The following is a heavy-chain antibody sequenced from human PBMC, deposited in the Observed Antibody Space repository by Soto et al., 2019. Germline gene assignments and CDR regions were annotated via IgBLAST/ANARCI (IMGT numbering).Heavy chain of an antibody. V-gene: IGHV4-59*01. CDR3: AREYGGKRDY. J-gene: IGHJ4*02. D-gene: IGHD2-15*01. CDR1: GGSISSYY. CDR2: IYYSGST. Sequence: LSLTCTVSGGSISSYYWSWIRQPPGKGLEWIGYIYYSGSTNYNPSLKSRVTISVDTSKNQFSLKLSSVTAADTAVYYCAREYGGKRDYWGQGTLVTVSS.